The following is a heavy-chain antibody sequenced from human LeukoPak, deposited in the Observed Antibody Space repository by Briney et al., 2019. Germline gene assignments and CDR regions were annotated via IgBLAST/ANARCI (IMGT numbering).Heavy chain of an antibody. CDR2: INDDGSFT. D-gene: IGHD3-10*01. V-gene: IGHV3-74*01. J-gene: IGHJ1*01. CDR1: GITFSVAW. CDR3: ARVSGPGMNEYYHL. Sequence: GGSLRLSCAASGITFSVAWMHWVRQAPRKGLVWVSRINDDGSFTKYANLVKGRFTISRDNAKNTLFLQMDSLTVEDTAVYYCARVSGPGMNEYYHLWGQGTLVTVPS.